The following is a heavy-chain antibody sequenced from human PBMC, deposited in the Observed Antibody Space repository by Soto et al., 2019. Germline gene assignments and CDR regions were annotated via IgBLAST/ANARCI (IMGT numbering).Heavy chain of an antibody. V-gene: IGHV1-18*01. J-gene: IGHJ6*02. D-gene: IGHD3-22*01. CDR1: GYTFINYG. CDR3: GSDYYDSSGYWPYGMDV. CDR2: ISAYNGNT. Sequence: ASVKVSCKASGYTFINYGITWVRQAPGQGLEWMGWISAYNGNTNYAQKLQGRVTMTTDTSTSTAYMELRSLRSDDTAVYYCGSDYYDSSGYWPYGMDVWGQGTTVTVSS.